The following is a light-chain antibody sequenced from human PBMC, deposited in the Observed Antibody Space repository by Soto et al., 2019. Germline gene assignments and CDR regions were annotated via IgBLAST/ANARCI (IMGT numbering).Light chain of an antibody. CDR2: KAS. CDR1: QSIDKW. CDR3: QQYSKYPWT. Sequence: DIQMTQSPSTLSASVGDRVTVTCRASQSIDKWLAWCQQKPGKAPKLLMYKASLLQSGIPSRFSGSGSGTEFTLTISSLQSDDAASYYCQQYSKYPWTFGQGTKVEV. V-gene: IGKV1-5*03. J-gene: IGKJ1*01.